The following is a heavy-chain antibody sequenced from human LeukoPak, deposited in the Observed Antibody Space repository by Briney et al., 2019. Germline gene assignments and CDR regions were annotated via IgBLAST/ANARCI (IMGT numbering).Heavy chain of an antibody. Sequence: SETLSLTCTVSGGSISSYYWSWIRQPPGKGLEWIGYIYYSGSTNYNPSLKSRVTISVDTSKNQFSLELTSVTAADTAVYYCARQNPAASGQGLDFWGQGTLVTVSS. CDR2: IYYSGST. CDR1: GGSISSYY. J-gene: IGHJ4*02. D-gene: IGHD6-13*01. V-gene: IGHV4-59*08. CDR3: ARQNPAASGQGLDF.